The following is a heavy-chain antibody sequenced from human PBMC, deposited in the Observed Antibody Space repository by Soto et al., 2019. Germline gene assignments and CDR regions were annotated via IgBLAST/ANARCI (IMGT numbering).Heavy chain of an antibody. CDR1: GFTFSTFA. CDR3: ATKFRSYFDH. J-gene: IGHJ4*02. CDR2: VGDDGFRT. Sequence: HPGGSLRLSCVASGFTFSTFAMTWVRQTPGKGLEWVATVGDDGFRTNVADSVKGRFIIPRDNSKDTLSLEMSSLRVEDTGIYYCATKFRSYFDHWGQGVRVTVSS. V-gene: IGHV3-23*01.